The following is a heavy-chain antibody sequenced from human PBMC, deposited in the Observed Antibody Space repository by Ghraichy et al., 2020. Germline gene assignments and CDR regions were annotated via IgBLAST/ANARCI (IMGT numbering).Heavy chain of an antibody. CDR3: ARPIRGYTYGPVDY. J-gene: IGHJ4*02. V-gene: IGHV4-39*01. Sequence: SQTLSLTCTVSGGSISSSSYYWGWIRQPPGKGLEWIGSIYYSGSTNYNPSLKSQVTISVDTSKNQFSLKLSSVTAADTAVYYCARPIRGYTYGPVDYWGQGTLVTVSS. D-gene: IGHD5-18*01. CDR2: IYYSGST. CDR1: GGSISSSSYY.